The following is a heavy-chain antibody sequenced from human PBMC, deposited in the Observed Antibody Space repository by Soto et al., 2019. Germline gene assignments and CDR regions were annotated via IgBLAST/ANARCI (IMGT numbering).Heavy chain of an antibody. CDR2: IWYDGSNK. J-gene: IGHJ3*02. Sequence: QVQLVESGGGVVQPGRSLRLSCAASGFTFSSYGMHWVRQAPGKGLEWVAVIWYDGSNKYYADSVKGRLTISRDNSKNTLYLQMNSLRAEDTAVYYCARSMTTVTPPWAFDIWGQGTMVTVSS. D-gene: IGHD4-17*01. CDR1: GFTFSSYG. CDR3: ARSMTTVTPPWAFDI. V-gene: IGHV3-33*01.